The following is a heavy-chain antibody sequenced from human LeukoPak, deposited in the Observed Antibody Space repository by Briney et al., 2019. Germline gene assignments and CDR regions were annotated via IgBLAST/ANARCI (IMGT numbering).Heavy chain of an antibody. CDR2: ITSSSSFI. CDR3: AKYYNSGWGNAFDI. Sequence: GGSLRLSCAASGFSFSSYNMNWVRQAPGKGMEWVSSITSSSSFIYYADSVRGRFTISRDNAKNSLYLQMNSLRAEDTAVYYCAKYYNSGWGNAFDIWGQGTMVTVSS. V-gene: IGHV3-21*01. J-gene: IGHJ3*02. D-gene: IGHD6-19*01. CDR1: GFSFSSYN.